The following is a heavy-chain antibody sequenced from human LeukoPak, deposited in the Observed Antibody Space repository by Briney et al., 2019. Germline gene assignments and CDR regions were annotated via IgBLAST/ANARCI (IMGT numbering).Heavy chain of an antibody. CDR3: ARDGGGSWDYFDY. J-gene: IGHJ4*02. CDR2: IYHSGGT. V-gene: IGHV4-4*02. D-gene: IGHD1-26*01. CDR1: GGSISSSNW. Sequence: SETLSLTCAVSGGSISSSNWWSWVRQPPGKGLEWIGEIYHSGGTNYNPSLKSRVTISVDKSKNQFSLKLSSVTAADTAVYYCARDGGGSWDYFDYWGQGTLVTVSS.